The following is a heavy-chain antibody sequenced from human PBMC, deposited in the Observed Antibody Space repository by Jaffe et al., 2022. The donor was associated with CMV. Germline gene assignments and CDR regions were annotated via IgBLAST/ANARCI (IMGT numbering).Heavy chain of an antibody. CDR1: GFTFSNSW. CDR2: IHPYGSEK. V-gene: IGHV3-7*01. CDR3: ATSGGGQ. J-gene: IGHJ4*02. D-gene: IGHD1-26*01. Sequence: EVQLVESGGGLVQPGGSLRLSCAASGFTFSNSWMSWVRLTPGKGLEWVAKIHPYGSEKYYVDSVKGRFSISRDNAKNSLYLQMNSLRAEDTAMYYCATSGGGQWGQGTLVTVSS.